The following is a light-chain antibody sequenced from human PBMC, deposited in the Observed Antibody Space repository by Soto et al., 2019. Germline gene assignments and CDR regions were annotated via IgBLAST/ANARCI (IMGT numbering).Light chain of an antibody. V-gene: IGKV1-9*01. CDR3: QQLNTYPLFT. J-gene: IGKJ3*01. Sequence: DIQLTQSPSFLSASVGDRVTITCRASQDISRYLAWYQQKAGKAPKLLIYAASTLQKGAPSRFSGSGSGTEFTLTISSLQPDDFATYYCQQLNTYPLFTFGPGTEVDI. CDR2: AAS. CDR1: QDISRY.